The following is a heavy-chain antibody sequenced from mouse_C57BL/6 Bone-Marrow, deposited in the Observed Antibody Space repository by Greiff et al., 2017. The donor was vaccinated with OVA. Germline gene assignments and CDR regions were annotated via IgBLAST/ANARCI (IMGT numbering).Heavy chain of an antibody. CDR2: ISNLAYSI. V-gene: IGHV5-15*01. CDR3: ARHGWAYFDY. CDR1: GFTFSDYG. Sequence: EVQRVESGGGLVQPGGSLKLSCAASGFTFSDYGMAWVRQAPRKGPEWVAFISNLAYSIYYADTVTGRFTISRENAKNTLYLEMSSLRSEDTAMYYCARHGWAYFDYWGQGTTLTVSS. J-gene: IGHJ2*01. D-gene: IGHD3-3*01.